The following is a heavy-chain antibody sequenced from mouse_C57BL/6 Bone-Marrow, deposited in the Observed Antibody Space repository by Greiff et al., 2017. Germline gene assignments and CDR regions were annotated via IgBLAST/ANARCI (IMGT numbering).Heavy chain of an antibody. J-gene: IGHJ2*01. CDR1: GYTFNSYW. CDR2: IDPSDSYT. V-gene: IGHV1-50*01. D-gene: IGHD3-2*02. CDR3: ARLDSSGYRD. Sequence: QVQLQQPGAELVKPGASVKLSCKASGYTFNSYWMQWVKQRPGQGLEWIGEIDPSDSYTNYNQKFKGKATLTVDTSSSTAYMQLSSLTSEDSAVYYCARLDSSGYRDWGQGTTLTVSS.